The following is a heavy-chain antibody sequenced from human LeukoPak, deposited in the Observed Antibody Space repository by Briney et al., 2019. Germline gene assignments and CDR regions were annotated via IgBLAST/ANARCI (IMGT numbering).Heavy chain of an antibody. Sequence: PGGSLRLSCAASGLTFSSYSMNWVRQAPGKGLEWVSYISSSSSTIYYADSVKGRFTISRDNAKNSLYLQMNSLRAEDTAVYYCARYPTSYYYYMDVWGKGTTVTVSS. J-gene: IGHJ6*03. CDR3: ARYPTSYYYYMDV. CDR1: GLTFSSYS. CDR2: ISSSSSTI. V-gene: IGHV3-48*01.